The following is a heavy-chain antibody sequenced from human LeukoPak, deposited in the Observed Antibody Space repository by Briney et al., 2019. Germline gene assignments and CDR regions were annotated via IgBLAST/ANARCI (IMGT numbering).Heavy chain of an antibody. CDR1: GFTFSSYA. D-gene: IGHD1-1*01. V-gene: IGHV3-30-3*01. CDR3: ASAHQLAWFDP. J-gene: IGHJ5*02. CDR2: ISYDGSNK. Sequence: GGSLRLSCAASGFTFSSYAMHWVRQAPGKGLEWVAGISYDGSNKYYADSVKGRFTISRDNSKNTLYLQMNSLRAEDTAVYYCASAHQLAWFDPWGQGTLVTVSS.